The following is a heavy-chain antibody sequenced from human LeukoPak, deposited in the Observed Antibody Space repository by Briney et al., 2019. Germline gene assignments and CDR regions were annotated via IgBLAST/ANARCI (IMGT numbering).Heavy chain of an antibody. Sequence: SETLSLTCTVSGGSISSSSYYWGWIRQPPGKGLEWIGSIYYSGSTYYNPSRKSRVTISVDTSKNQFSLKLSSVTAADTAVYYCARVYGSGSYYNGYYYYYMDVWGKGTTVTISS. V-gene: IGHV4-39*01. CDR2: IYYSGST. J-gene: IGHJ6*03. D-gene: IGHD3-10*01. CDR3: ARVYGSGSYYNGYYYYYMDV. CDR1: GGSISSSSYY.